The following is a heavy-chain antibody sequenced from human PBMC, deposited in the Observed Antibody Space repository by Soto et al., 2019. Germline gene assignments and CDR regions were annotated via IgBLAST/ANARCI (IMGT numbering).Heavy chain of an antibody. D-gene: IGHD6-6*01. CDR3: ARDFARGIAARRDYYYYGMDV. CDR1: GVTFSSYA. J-gene: IGHJ6*02. Sequence: GASVKVSCKASGVTFSSYAISWVRQAPGQGLEWMGGIIPIFGTANYAQKFQGRVTITADESTSTAYMELSSLRSEDTAVYYCARDFARGIAARRDYYYYGMDVWGQGTTVTVSS. V-gene: IGHV1-69*13. CDR2: IIPIFGTA.